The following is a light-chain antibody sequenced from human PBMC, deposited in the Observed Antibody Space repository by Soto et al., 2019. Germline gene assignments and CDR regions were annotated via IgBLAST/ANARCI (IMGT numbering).Light chain of an antibody. CDR2: ASS. J-gene: IGKJ3*01. Sequence: QSPSSLSASVXXRVTITXXXXDTISVYLAWYQHKPGKLPERLIYASSILQSGVPSRFSGSRSGTEFTLTISSLQPEDVATYYCQKYNTAPFTFGPGTKVEIK. CDR3: QKYNTAPFT. CDR1: DTISVY. V-gene: IGKV1-27*01.